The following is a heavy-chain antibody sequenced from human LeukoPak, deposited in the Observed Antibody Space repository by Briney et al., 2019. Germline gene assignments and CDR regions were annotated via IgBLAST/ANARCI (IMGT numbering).Heavy chain of an antibody. CDR3: ARGHRRDYGDYHFDY. Sequence: SETLSLTCIVSGGSISSYYWSWIRQPAGKGLEWIGRIYTSGSINYNPSLKSRVTMSVDTSKNQFSLKLTSLTAADTAVYYCARGHRRDYGDYHFDYWGQGTLVTVSS. D-gene: IGHD4-17*01. CDR1: GGSISSYY. V-gene: IGHV4-4*07. J-gene: IGHJ4*02. CDR2: IYTSGSI.